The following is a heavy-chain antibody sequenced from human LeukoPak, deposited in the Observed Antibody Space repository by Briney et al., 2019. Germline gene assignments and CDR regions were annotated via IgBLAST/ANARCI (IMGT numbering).Heavy chain of an antibody. V-gene: IGHV4-34*01. CDR3: ARALGRYFDRGIDY. CDR1: GFAFSSYA. J-gene: IGHJ4*02. CDR2: INHSGST. D-gene: IGHD3-9*01. Sequence: GSLRLSCAASGFAFSSYAMSWVRQAPGKGLEWIGEINHSGSTNYNPSLKSRVTISVDTSKNQFSLKLSSVTAADTAVYYCARALGRYFDRGIDYWGQGTLIPVSS.